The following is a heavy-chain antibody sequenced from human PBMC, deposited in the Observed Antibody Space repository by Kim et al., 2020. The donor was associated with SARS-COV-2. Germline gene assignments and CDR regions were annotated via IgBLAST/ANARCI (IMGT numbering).Heavy chain of an antibody. CDR2: IDERGDST. D-gene: IGHD7-27*01. V-gene: IGHV3-23*01. CDR1: GFSLRDYA. Sequence: GGSLRLSCEVSGFSLRDYATHWVRQSPGKGLEWVAGIDERGDSTYYADSVRGRFTISRDASDTTLFLQMDSLRVDDTAVYYCSKALWGRFESWGQGDRVTVAS. CDR3: SKALWGRFES. J-gene: IGHJ4*02.